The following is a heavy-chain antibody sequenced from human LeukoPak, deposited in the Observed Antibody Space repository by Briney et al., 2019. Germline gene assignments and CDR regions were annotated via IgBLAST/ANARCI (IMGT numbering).Heavy chain of an antibody. Sequence: SETLSLTCAVYGGSFSGYYWSWIRQPPGKWREWIGEINHSGSTNYNPSLKSRVTISVDTSKNQFSLKLSSVTAADTAVYYCARHRYSGYVDYWGQGTLVTVSS. D-gene: IGHD5-12*01. CDR2: INHSGST. J-gene: IGHJ4*02. CDR3: ARHRYSGYVDY. V-gene: IGHV4-34*01. CDR1: GGSFSGYY.